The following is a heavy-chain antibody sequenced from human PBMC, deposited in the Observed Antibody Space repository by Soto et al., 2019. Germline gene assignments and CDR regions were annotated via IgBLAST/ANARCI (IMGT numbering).Heavy chain of an antibody. V-gene: IGHV2-5*02. Sequence: QITLKESGPTQVKPTQTLTLTCTFSGFSLSTTGVGVAWIRQPPGKALECLAMIYWDDDKRDSPSLKSRLNIPNDTPKTQGVLTMTNLDPVDTATYVCPHARYFGFYMDVWGQGTTVTV. CDR3: PHARYFGFYMDV. J-gene: IGHJ6*03. CDR1: GFSLSTTGVG. CDR2: IYWDDDK. D-gene: IGHD3-3*01.